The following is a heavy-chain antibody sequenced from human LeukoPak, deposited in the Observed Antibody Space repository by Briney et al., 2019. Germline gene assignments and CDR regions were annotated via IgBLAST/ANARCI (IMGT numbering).Heavy chain of an antibody. Sequence: SETLSLTCAVYGVSFSGYYWSWIRQPPGKGLEWIGEINHSGSTNYNPSLKSRVTISVDTSKNQFSLKLSSVTAADTAVYYCASRYYGSGSYYKGLSRGYYFDYWGQGTLVTVSS. CDR2: INHSGST. J-gene: IGHJ4*02. D-gene: IGHD3-10*01. CDR3: ASRYYGSGSYYKGLSRGYYFDY. V-gene: IGHV4-34*01. CDR1: GVSFSGYY.